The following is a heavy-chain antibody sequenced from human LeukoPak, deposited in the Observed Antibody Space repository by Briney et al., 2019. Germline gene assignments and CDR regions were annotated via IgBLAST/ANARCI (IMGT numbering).Heavy chain of an antibody. V-gene: IGHV3-11*01. D-gene: IGHD2-2*01. CDR2: ISSSGSTI. CDR1: GFTFSDYY. J-gene: IGHJ6*02. CDR3: ARDQGHCSSTSCPRPRKEYYYYGMDV. Sequence: GGSLRLPCAASGFTFSDYYMSWIRQAPGKGLEWVSYISSSGSTIYYADSVKGRFTISRDNAKNSLYLQMNSLRAEDTAVYYCARDQGHCSSTSCPRPRKEYYYYGMDVWGQGTTVTVSS.